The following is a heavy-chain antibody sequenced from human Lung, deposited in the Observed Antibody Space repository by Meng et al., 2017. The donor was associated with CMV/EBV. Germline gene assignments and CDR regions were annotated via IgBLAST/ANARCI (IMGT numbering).Heavy chain of an antibody. V-gene: IGHV3-21*01. CDR2: ISSSGSYI. J-gene: IGHJ6*02. Sequence: ESLKISCAASEFTFSSYSMNWVRQAPGKGLEWVSSISSSGSYIYYADSVKGRFTISRDNAKNSLYLQMNSLRAEDTAVYYCARDDSVLTGYYPIHYFYSMDVWGQGXTVTVSS. CDR3: ARDDSVLTGYYPIHYFYSMDV. CDR1: EFTFSSYS. D-gene: IGHD3-9*01.